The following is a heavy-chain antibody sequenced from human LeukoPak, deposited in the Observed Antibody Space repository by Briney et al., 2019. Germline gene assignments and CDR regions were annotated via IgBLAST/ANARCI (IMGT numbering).Heavy chain of an antibody. J-gene: IGHJ4*02. Sequence: GGSLRLSCVASGFTFSSYWMSWVRQAPGKGLEWVANIKQDGSEKYYVDSVKGRFTISRDNAKNSLYLQMNSLRAEDTAVYYCARALRYFDWLLMPLDYWGQGTLVTVSS. CDR3: ARALRYFDWLLMPLDY. CDR2: IKQDGSEK. CDR1: GFTFSSYW. D-gene: IGHD3-9*01. V-gene: IGHV3-7*01.